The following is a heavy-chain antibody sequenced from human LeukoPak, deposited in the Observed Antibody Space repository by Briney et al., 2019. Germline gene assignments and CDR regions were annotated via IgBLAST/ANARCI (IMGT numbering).Heavy chain of an antibody. CDR3: ARVRDDYCSSTTCTNWFDP. J-gene: IGHJ5*02. V-gene: IGHV1-2*02. D-gene: IGHD2-2*01. CDR2: INPITGDT. Sequence: ASVTVSCKASGYTFNQYFMHWVRQAPGQGLEWMGWINPITGDTTYAPRFQGRVTMTRDTSISTVYIELSSLRSDDTAVYYCARVRDDYCSSTTCTNWFDPWGQGTLVTVSS. CDR1: GYTFNQYF.